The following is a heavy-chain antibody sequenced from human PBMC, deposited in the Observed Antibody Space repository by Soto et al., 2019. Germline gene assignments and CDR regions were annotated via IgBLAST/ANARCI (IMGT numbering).Heavy chain of an antibody. Sequence: QVQLVQSGAEVKKPGASVKVSCKASGYTFTSYGISWVRQAPGQGLEWMGWISAYNGNTNYAQKLQGRVTMTTDTSTSTAYMELRSLRSDDTAVYYCARVGTMPPNSDGSSWYLFYYYYYGMDVWGQGTTVTVSS. CDR3: ARVGTMPPNSDGSSWYLFYYYYYGMDV. J-gene: IGHJ6*02. V-gene: IGHV1-18*01. CDR2: ISAYNGNT. D-gene: IGHD6-13*01. CDR1: GYTFTSYG.